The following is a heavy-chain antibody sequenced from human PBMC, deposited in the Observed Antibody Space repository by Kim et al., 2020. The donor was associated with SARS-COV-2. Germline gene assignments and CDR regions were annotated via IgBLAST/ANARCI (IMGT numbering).Heavy chain of an antibody. J-gene: IGHJ4*02. D-gene: IGHD3-9*01. CDR1: GFTFSSYA. V-gene: IGHV3-23*01. CDR3: AKDAPFDWLSPGPLYFDY. CDR2: ISGSGGST. Sequence: GGSLRLSCAASGFTFSSYAMSWVRQAPGKGLEWVSAISGSGGSTYYADSVKGRFTISRDNSKNTLYLQMNSLRAEDTAVYYCAKDAPFDWLSPGPLYFDYWGQGTLVTVSS.